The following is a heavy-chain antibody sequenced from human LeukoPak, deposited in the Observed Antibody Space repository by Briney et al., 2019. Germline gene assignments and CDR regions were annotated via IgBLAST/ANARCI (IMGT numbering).Heavy chain of an antibody. Sequence: PGGSLRLSCAASGFTFSNAWMSWVRQAPGKGLEWVGRIKSKTDGGTTDYAAPVKGRFMISRDDSKNTLYLQMNSLKTEDTAVYYCTTDWDWPYSGGYEHYTEYFQHWGQGTLVTVSS. V-gene: IGHV3-15*01. J-gene: IGHJ1*01. CDR1: GFTFSNAW. CDR2: IKSKTDGGTT. CDR3: TTDWDWPYSGGYEHYTEYFQH. D-gene: IGHD3-22*01.